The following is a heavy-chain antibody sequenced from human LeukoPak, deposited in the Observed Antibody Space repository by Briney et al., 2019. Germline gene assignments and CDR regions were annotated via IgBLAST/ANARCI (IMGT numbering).Heavy chain of an antibody. J-gene: IGHJ4*02. CDR3: AREALGDSSGYYSSAYFDY. Sequence: SQTLSLTCTVSGGSISSGGYYWSWIRQHPGKGLEWIGYIYYSGSTYYNPSLKSRVTISVDTSKNQFSLKLSSVTAADTAVYYCAREALGDSSGYYSSAYFDYWGQGTLVTVSS. CDR1: GGSISSGGYY. D-gene: IGHD3-22*01. CDR2: IYYSGST. V-gene: IGHV4-31*03.